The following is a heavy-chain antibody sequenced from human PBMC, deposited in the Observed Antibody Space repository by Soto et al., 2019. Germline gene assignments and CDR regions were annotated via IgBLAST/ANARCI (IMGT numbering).Heavy chain of an antibody. CDR1: GGTFSSYA. Sequence: QVQLVQSGAEVKKPGSSVKVSCKASGGTFSSYAISWVRQAPGQGLEWMGGIIPIFGTANYAQKFQGRVTSTADESTSTAYRELSSLRSEDTAVYYCARNSRGRYDFWSAPTRWGQGTLVTVSS. CDR2: IIPIFGTA. D-gene: IGHD3-3*01. V-gene: IGHV1-69*01. J-gene: IGHJ4*02. CDR3: ARNSRGRYDFWSAPTR.